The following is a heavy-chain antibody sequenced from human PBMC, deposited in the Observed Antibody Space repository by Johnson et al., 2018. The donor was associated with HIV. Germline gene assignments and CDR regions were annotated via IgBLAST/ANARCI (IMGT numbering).Heavy chain of an antibody. CDR2: MSGSGAVT. V-gene: IGHV3-23*04. Sequence: VQLVESGGGLVQPGGSLRLSCAGSGFTFSYHAMGWVRPAPGKGLEWVPSMSGSGAVTYYADSVKGRFTTSRDNSKNRLVLQMNSLRAEDTAVYYGAKAGQRVAATSACDSWGQGAMVTVSS. D-gene: IGHD2-15*01. CDR1: GFTFSYHA. CDR3: AKAGQRVAATSACDS. J-gene: IGHJ3*02.